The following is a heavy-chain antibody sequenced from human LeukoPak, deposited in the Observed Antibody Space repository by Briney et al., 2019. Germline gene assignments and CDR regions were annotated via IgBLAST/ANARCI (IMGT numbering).Heavy chain of an antibody. CDR1: GFTFNSYA. J-gene: IGHJ5*02. CDR3: AKGVHCSSTSCLACFDP. Sequence: PGGSLRLSCAASGFTFNSYAMSWVRQAPGQGLEWVSAISGSGGSTYYADYVKGRFTISRDNSKNTLYLQMNSLRAEDTAVYYCAKGVHCSSTSCLACFDPWGQGTLVTVSS. CDR2: ISGSGGST. D-gene: IGHD2-2*01. V-gene: IGHV3-23*01.